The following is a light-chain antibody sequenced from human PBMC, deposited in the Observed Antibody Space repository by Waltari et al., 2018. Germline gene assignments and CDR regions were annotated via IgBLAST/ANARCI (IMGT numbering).Light chain of an antibody. V-gene: IGLV2-23*01. CDR1: STALASYNL. CDR2: EAT. J-gene: IGLJ1*01. CDR3: CSYTGSSTSYG. Sequence: QSALSQPASVSGSPGQSLTIPCTGASTALASYNLVLCYQHHPNRAPKLIIYEATKRPSGISHRFSGAKSGATASLRISGLQADDEADYYCCSYTGSSTSYGCGGGTKVTVL.